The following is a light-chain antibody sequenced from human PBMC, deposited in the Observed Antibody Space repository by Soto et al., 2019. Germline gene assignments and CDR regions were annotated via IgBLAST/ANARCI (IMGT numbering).Light chain of an antibody. V-gene: IGLV2-14*01. CDR1: SSDVGGYNY. Sequence: QSVLTQPASVSGSPGQSITISCTGTSSDVGGYNYVSWYQQHPGKAPKLMIYEVSNRPSGVSNRFSGSKSGNTASLTISGLQAEDEADHYCSSYTSSSTPDVFGTGTKVTVL. CDR2: EVS. CDR3: SSYTSSSTPDV. J-gene: IGLJ1*01.